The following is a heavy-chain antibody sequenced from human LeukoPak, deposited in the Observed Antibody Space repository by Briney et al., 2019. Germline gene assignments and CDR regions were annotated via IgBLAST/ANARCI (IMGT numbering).Heavy chain of an antibody. V-gene: IGHV3-74*01. Sequence: GGSLRLSCAASGFTFSSYWMHWVRQAPGKGLVWVSRINSDGSSTSYADSVKGRFTISRDNAKNTLYLQMNSLRAEDTAVYYCARDRYPYCSSTSCLPPPAFDIWGQGTMVTVSS. J-gene: IGHJ3*02. D-gene: IGHD2-2*01. CDR2: INSDGSST. CDR1: GFTFSSYW. CDR3: ARDRYPYCSSTSCLPPPAFDI.